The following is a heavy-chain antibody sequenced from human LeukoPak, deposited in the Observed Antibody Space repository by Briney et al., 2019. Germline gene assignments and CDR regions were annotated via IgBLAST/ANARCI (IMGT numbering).Heavy chain of an antibody. V-gene: IGHV3-48*01. CDR1: GFTFSSYS. CDR2: ITSSSSTI. Sequence: PGGSLRLSCAASGFTFSSYSMNWVRQAPGKGLEWISHITSSSSTIYYADSVKGRFTTSRDNAKNSLYLQMNSLRAEDTAVYYCARDDGYYSNDYWGQGTLVTVSS. CDR3: ARDDGYYSNDY. J-gene: IGHJ4*02. D-gene: IGHD3-22*01.